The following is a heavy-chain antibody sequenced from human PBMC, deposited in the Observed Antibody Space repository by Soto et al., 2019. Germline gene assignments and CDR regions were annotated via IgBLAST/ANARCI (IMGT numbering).Heavy chain of an antibody. Sequence: QVQLVESGGGVVQPGRSLRLSCAASGFTFSSYAMHWVRQAPGKGLEWVAVISFDGSNKDYADSVKGRFTISRDNSKNALYLQMNSLRAADTAVYYCAIDLQGPLGYYYGMDVWGQGTTVTVSS. CDR2: ISFDGSNK. J-gene: IGHJ6*02. CDR3: AIDLQGPLGYYYGMDV. D-gene: IGHD3-16*01. CDR1: GFTFSSYA. V-gene: IGHV3-30-3*01.